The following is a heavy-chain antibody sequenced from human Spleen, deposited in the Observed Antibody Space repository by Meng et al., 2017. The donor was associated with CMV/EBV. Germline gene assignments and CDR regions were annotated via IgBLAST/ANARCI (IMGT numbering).Heavy chain of an antibody. CDR1: GYTFTSYK. Sequence: ASVKVSCKASGYTFTSYKVQWVRQAPGQGLEWMGMINPSDGRTTYPQKFQGRVTMTRDTSTNTAYMELSSLRSEDTAIYYCAREGFDKSRTPYYFDYWGQGTLVTVSS. CDR3: AREGFDKSRTPYYFDY. J-gene: IGHJ4*02. CDR2: INPSDGRT. D-gene: IGHD3-16*01. V-gene: IGHV1-46*01.